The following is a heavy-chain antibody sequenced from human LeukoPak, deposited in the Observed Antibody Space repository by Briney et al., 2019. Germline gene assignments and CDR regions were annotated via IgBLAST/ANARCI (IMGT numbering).Heavy chain of an antibody. J-gene: IGHJ4*02. CDR1: GYSISSGHY. V-gene: IGHV4-38-2*01. CDR3: ARHVYGRHQLQAYHFDY. D-gene: IGHD2-2*01. CDR2: MYNSGST. Sequence: AETLSLTCDVSGYSISSGHYWGWIRQSPGKGLEWIASMYNSGSTYFKSSLKSRVTISLDTPKNQFSLTLNSVTAADMAVYYCARHVYGRHQLQAYHFDYWGQGILVTVSS.